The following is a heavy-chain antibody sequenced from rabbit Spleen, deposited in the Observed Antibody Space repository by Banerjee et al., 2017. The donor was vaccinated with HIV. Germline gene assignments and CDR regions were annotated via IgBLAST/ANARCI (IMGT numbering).Heavy chain of an antibody. CDR1: GFSLSSYY. V-gene: IGHV1S45*01. CDR3: ARDLVAVIGWNFSL. Sequence: QEQLKETGGGLVQPGGSLTLTCAASGFSLSSYYMCWVRQAPGKGLEWIGCINTITGKTVYATWAKGRFTISRASSTTVFLQMTSLTVADTATYFCARDLVAVIGWNFSLWGPGTLVTVS. CDR2: INTITGKT. J-gene: IGHJ4*01. D-gene: IGHD1-1*01.